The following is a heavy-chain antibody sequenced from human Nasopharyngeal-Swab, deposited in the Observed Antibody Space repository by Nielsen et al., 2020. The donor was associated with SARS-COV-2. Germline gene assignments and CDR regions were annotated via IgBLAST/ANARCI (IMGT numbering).Heavy chain of an antibody. CDR3: ARLGSGWYERIFDY. D-gene: IGHD6-19*01. J-gene: IGHJ4*02. V-gene: IGHV5-51*01. Sequence: GGSLRLSCKGSGYSFTSYWIGWVRQMPGKGLEWMGIIYPGDSDTRYSPSFQGQVTISAAKSISTAYLQWSSLKASDTAMYYCARLGSGWYERIFDYWGQGTLVTVSS. CDR1: GYSFTSYW. CDR2: IYPGDSDT.